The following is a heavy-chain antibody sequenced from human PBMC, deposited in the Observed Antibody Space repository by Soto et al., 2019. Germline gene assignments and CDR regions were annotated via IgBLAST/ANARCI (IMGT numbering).Heavy chain of an antibody. CDR1: GFTFSGSA. V-gene: IGHV3-73*01. CDR3: TRRGIAAAGPTLYGMDV. Sequence: PGGSLRLSCAASGFTFSGSAMHWVRQASGKGLEWVGRIRSKANSYATAYAASVKGRFTISRDDSKNTAYLQMSSLKTEDTAVYYCTRRGIAAAGPTLYGMDVWGQGTTVTVSS. CDR2: IRSKANSYAT. J-gene: IGHJ6*02. D-gene: IGHD6-13*01.